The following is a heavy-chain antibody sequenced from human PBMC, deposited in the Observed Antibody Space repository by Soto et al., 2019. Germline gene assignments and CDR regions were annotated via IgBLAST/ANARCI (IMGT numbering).Heavy chain of an antibody. D-gene: IGHD3-3*01. CDR1: GGSFSGYY. CDR3: ARKSRGYYDFWSGYLHNWFDP. CDR2: INHSGST. J-gene: IGHJ5*02. V-gene: IGHV4-34*01. Sequence: SETLSLTCAVYGGSFSGYYWSWIRQPPGKGPEWIGEINHSGSTNYNPSLKSRVTISVDTSKNQFSLKLSSVTAADTAVYYCARKSRGYYDFWSGYLHNWFDPWGQGTLVTVSS.